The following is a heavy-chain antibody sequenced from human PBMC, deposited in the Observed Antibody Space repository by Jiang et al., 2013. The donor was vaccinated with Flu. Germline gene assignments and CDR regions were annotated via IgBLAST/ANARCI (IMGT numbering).Heavy chain of an antibody. V-gene: IGHV3-33*01. J-gene: IGHJ4*02. D-gene: IGHD6-19*01. CDR1: GFIFSSYG. CDR2: IWHDGSKQ. CDR3: ARGNLFHSAWEFDY. Sequence: VQLLESGEGVVQPGRSLRLPCTASGFIFSSYGMHWVRQAPGKGLEWVAAIWHDGSKQYYTDSVRGRFTISRDNSKNTLYLEMNSLRAEDTALYYCARGNLFHSAWEFDYWGQGALVTVSS.